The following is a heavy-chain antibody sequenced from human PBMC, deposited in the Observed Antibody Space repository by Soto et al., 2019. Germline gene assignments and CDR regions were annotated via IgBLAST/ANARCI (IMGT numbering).Heavy chain of an antibody. J-gene: IGHJ6*02. CDR2: ISYAGHNK. CDR3: AKDLQAYGDYNYYYYGMDV. D-gene: IGHD4-17*01. Sequence: QVQLVESGGGVVQPGGSLRLSCTASGFTFTTFGIHWVRQAPGKGLEWVALISYAGHNKYYSDSVKGRFPISRDNYKNTLSLQMNSLRAEDTAVYYCAKDLQAYGDYNYYYYGMDVWGQGTTVSVSS. CDR1: GFTFTTFG. V-gene: IGHV3-30*18.